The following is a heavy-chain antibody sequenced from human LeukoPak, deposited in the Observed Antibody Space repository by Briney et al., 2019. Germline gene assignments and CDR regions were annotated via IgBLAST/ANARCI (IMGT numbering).Heavy chain of an antibody. CDR1: GYTFTGYY. J-gene: IGHJ4*02. CDR2: INPNSGGT. V-gene: IGHV1-2*02. Sequence: ASVKVPCKASGYTFTGYYMHWVRQAPGQGLEWMGWINPNSGGTNYAQKFQGRVTMTRDTSISTAYMELSRLRSDDTAVYYCARSNYGSGSYFKDYWGQGTLVTVSS. CDR3: ARSNYGSGSYFKDY. D-gene: IGHD3-10*01.